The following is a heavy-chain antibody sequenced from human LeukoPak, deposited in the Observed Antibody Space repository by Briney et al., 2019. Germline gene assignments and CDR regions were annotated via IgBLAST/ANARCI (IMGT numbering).Heavy chain of an antibody. Sequence: GGSLRLSCAASGFTFSSYAMSWVRQAPGKGLEWVSAISGSGGSTYYADSVKGRFTISRDNAKNSLYLQMNSLRAEDTAVYYCARDPDYSNPNYWGQGTLVTVSS. CDR1: GFTFSSYA. V-gene: IGHV3-23*01. J-gene: IGHJ4*02. D-gene: IGHD4-11*01. CDR3: ARDPDYSNPNY. CDR2: ISGSGGST.